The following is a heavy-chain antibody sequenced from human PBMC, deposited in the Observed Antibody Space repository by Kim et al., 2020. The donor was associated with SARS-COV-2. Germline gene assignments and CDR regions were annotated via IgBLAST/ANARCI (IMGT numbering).Heavy chain of an antibody. J-gene: IGHJ4*02. CDR1: GYNFTTYW. Sequence: GESLKISCKGSGYNFTTYWIGWVRQMPGKGLEWMGVICPGDSDTRYNPSFQGQVTISADKSINTAYLQWSSLKASDTAMYYCARLDVDTSMILDYWGQGTLVTVSS. D-gene: IGHD5-18*01. V-gene: IGHV5-51*01. CDR2: ICPGDSDT. CDR3: ARLDVDTSMILDY.